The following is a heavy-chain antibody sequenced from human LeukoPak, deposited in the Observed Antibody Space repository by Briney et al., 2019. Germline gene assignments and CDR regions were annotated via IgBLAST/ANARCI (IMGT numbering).Heavy chain of an antibody. CDR3: ATSGVTMIEEGFDP. CDR1: GGSISSYY. J-gene: IGHJ5*02. Sequence: SETLSLTCTVSGGSISSYYWSWIRQPPGKGLEWIGYIYYSGSTDYNPSLKSRVTISVDTSKNQFSLKLSSVTAADTAVYYCATSGVTMIEEGFDPWGQGTLVTVSS. CDR2: IYYSGST. V-gene: IGHV4-59*01. D-gene: IGHD3-22*01.